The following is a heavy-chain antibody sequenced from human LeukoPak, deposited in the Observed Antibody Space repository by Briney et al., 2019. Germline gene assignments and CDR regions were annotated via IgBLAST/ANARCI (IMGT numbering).Heavy chain of an antibody. Sequence: GASVNVSCKASGYTFTGYFIHWVRQAPGQGVEGMGRINPNRRGTNYAQKFQGRVTMTRDTSTSTAYMELSRLRSDDTAVYYCARGLRFVGATSGFDYWGEGPLVTVSS. D-gene: IGHD1-26*01. CDR1: GYTFTGYF. J-gene: IGHJ4*02. CDR3: ARGLRFVGATSGFDY. V-gene: IGHV1-2*06. CDR2: INPNRRGT.